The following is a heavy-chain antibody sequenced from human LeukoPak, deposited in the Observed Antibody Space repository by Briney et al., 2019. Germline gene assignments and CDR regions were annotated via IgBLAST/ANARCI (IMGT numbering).Heavy chain of an antibody. CDR1: GFSFSSYW. J-gene: IGHJ4*02. D-gene: IGHD3-10*01. Sequence: PGGSLRLSCAASGFSFSSYWMHWVRQAPGTGLVWVSRIKSDGSTTNYADFVKGRFTISRDNAKNTLYLQMNSLRAEDTAVYYCASVGGRSSIGGDYWGQGTLVTSPQ. V-gene: IGHV3-74*01. CDR3: ASVGGRSSIGGDY. CDR2: IKSDGSTT.